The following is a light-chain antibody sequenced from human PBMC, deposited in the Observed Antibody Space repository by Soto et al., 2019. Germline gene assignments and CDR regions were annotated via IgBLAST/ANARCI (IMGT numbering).Light chain of an antibody. CDR1: SSNIGAGYD. Sequence: QSVLTQPPSGSGAPGQRVTISCSGSSSNIGAGYDVQWYRQFPGTAPKLIIYANSDRPSGVPDRFSGSKSGTSASLAITGLQAEDEADYYCQSYDSSLIVSKVFGTGTKVTVL. J-gene: IGLJ1*01. CDR3: QSYDSSLIVSKV. CDR2: ANS. V-gene: IGLV1-40*01.